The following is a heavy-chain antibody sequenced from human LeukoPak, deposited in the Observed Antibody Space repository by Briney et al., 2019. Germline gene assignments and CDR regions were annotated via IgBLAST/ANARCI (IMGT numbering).Heavy chain of an antibody. CDR2: IHNSGTT. Sequence: AETLSLTCAVSGGPFSGYFWSWIRQSSGKGLEWIGEIHNSGTTNYNPSLNSRVTISEDTSKNQFYLNLSSVTAADTAVYYCARRYYYNLGSFPFDFWGQGTLVTVSS. CDR1: GGPFSGYF. D-gene: IGHD3-10*01. CDR3: ARRYYYNLGSFPFDF. J-gene: IGHJ4*02. V-gene: IGHV4-34*01.